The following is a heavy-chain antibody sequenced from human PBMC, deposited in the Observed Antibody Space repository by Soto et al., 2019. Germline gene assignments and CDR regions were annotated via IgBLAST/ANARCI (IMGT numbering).Heavy chain of an antibody. CDR3: AKSIVVVPAAPPPLTPFDY. Sequence: GGSLRLSCAASGFTFSSYAMSWVRQAPGKGLEWVSAISGSGGSTYYADSVKGRFTISRDNSKNTLYLQMNSLRAEDTAVYYCAKSIVVVPAAPPPLTPFDYWGQGTLVTVSS. J-gene: IGHJ4*02. CDR1: GFTFSSYA. D-gene: IGHD2-2*01. V-gene: IGHV3-23*01. CDR2: ISGSGGST.